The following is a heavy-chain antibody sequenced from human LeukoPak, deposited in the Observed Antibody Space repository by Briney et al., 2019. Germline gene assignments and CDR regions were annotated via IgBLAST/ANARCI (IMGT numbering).Heavy chain of an antibody. D-gene: IGHD3-10*01. CDR3: AAGLWFGDQLDY. CDR2: INPSGGST. J-gene: IGHJ4*02. Sequence: ASVKVSCKASGYTFTSYYMHWVRQAPGHGLEWMGIINPSGGSTNYAQKFQERVTITTDMSTSTAYMELSSLRSEDTAVYYCAAGLWFGDQLDYWGQGTLVTVSS. V-gene: IGHV1-46*01. CDR1: GYTFTSYY.